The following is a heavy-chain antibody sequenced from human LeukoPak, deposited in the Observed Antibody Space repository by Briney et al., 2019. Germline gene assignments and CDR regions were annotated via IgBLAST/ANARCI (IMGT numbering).Heavy chain of an antibody. CDR2: ISWNSGSI. CDR3: AKTRGYDSWSGYFDY. Sequence: PGGSLRLSCAASGFTFDDYAMHWVRQAPGKGLEWVSGISWNSGSIGYADSVKGRFTISRDNAKNSLYLQMNSLRAEDTALYYCAKTRGYDSWSGYFDYWGQGTLVTVSS. CDR1: GFTFDDYA. J-gene: IGHJ4*02. V-gene: IGHV3-9*01. D-gene: IGHD3-3*01.